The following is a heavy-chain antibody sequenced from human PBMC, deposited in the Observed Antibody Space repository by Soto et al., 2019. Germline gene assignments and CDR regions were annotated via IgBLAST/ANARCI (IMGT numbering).Heavy chain of an antibody. Sequence: GGSLRLSGAVSGFPFSSYAMSWVRQPAGKGLEWGSGISGADDSRYYADSVKRRFTISRDNSKGQLYLQMDRLSAEDKAVYFCAKASSTPPYWFDLWGQGAQVTVSS. V-gene: IGHV3-23*01. CDR3: AKASSTPPYWFDL. J-gene: IGHJ5*02. D-gene: IGHD2-21*01. CDR1: GFPFSSYA. CDR2: ISGADDSR.